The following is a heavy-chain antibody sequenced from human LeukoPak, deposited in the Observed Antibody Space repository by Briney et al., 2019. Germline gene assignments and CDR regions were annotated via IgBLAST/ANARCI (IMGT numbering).Heavy chain of an antibody. D-gene: IGHD2-8*02. Sequence: EASVKVSCKTSGYTFSSYGLTWMRQAPPQGPEWLGWSSPYNGNTNYAQKFQGKVTMTTDTTTNTAYMELRSLRSDGTAVYYCARDTDHYFDYWGQGTLVTVSS. CDR3: ARDTDHYFDY. J-gene: IGHJ4*02. CDR1: GYTFSSYG. CDR2: SSPYNGNT. V-gene: IGHV1-18*01.